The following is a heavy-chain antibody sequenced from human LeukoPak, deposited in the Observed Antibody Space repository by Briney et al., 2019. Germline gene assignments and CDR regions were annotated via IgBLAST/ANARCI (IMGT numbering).Heavy chain of an antibody. J-gene: IGHJ4*02. Sequence: SETLSLTCTVSGGSISSYYWSWIRQPPGKGLEWIGEINHSGSTNYNPSLKSRVTISVDTSKNQFSLKLSSVTAADTAVYYCASRDMANGVDYWGQGTLVTVSS. CDR3: ASRDMANGVDY. CDR1: GGSISSYY. CDR2: INHSGST. D-gene: IGHD2-15*01. V-gene: IGHV4-34*01.